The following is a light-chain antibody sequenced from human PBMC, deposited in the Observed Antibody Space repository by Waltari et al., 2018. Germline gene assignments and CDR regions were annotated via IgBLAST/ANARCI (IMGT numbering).Light chain of an antibody. CDR1: HSVSNL. J-gene: IGKJ4*01. V-gene: IGKV3-11*01. CDR3: QQRRTWPLT. Sequence: EVVLTQSPATLSLSPGERATLPCRASHSVSNLLAWYQQKPGQAPRLLIYEASNTATGIPARFSGSGSGTDFTLTISSLEPEDFAVYYCQQRRTWPLTFGGGTTVEI. CDR2: EAS.